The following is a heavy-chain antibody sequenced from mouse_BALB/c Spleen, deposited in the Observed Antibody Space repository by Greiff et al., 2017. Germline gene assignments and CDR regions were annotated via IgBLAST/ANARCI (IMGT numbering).Heavy chain of an antibody. Sequence: DVHLVESGGGLVKPGGSLKLSCAASGFTFSSYAMSWVRQTPEKRLEWVASISSGGSTYYPDSVKGRFTISRDNARNILYLQMSSLRSEDTAMYYCARGGTMITTVAYWGQGTLVTVSA. CDR3: ARGGTMITTVAY. V-gene: IGHV5-6-5*01. J-gene: IGHJ3*01. CDR1: GFTFSSYA. D-gene: IGHD2-4*01. CDR2: ISSGGST.